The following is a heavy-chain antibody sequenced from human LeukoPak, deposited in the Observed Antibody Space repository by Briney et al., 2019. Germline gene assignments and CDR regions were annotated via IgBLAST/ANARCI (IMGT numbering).Heavy chain of an antibody. CDR1: GGTFSSYA. D-gene: IGHD6-6*01. CDR3: ARDGSSSLENYYYYYMDV. J-gene: IGHJ6*03. CDR2: IIPIFGTA. Sequence: SVKVSCKASGGTFSSYAISWVRQAPGQGLEWMGGIIPIFGTANYAQKFQGRVTITTDESTSTAYMELSSLRSDDTAVYYSARDGSSSLENYYYYYMDVWGKGTTITVSS. V-gene: IGHV1-69*05.